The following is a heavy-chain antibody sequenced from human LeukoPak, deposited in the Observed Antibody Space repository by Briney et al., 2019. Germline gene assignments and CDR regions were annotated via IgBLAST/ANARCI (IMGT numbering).Heavy chain of an antibody. CDR1: GGTFSSYA. CDR2: IIPIFGTA. V-gene: IGHV1-69*13. J-gene: IGHJ6*03. CDR3: ASKVPLGSRYGPYYYYYMDV. Sequence: ASVKVSCKASGGTFSSYAISWVRQAPGQGLEWMGGIIPIFGTANYAQKFQGRVTITADESTSTAYMELSSLRSEDTAVYYCASKVPLGSRYGPYYYYYMDVWGKGTTVTVSS. D-gene: IGHD4-17*01.